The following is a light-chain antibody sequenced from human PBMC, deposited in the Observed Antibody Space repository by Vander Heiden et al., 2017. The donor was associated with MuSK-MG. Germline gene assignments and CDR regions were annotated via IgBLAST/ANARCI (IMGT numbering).Light chain of an antibody. CDR1: QGISNY. J-gene: IGKJ5*01. CDR2: AAS. V-gene: IGKV1-9*01. Sequence: DIQLTQSPSFVSASVGDRVTITCRASQGISNYLAWYQQKPGKAPKVLIYAASTLQSGVPSRFSDSGSGTEFTLTISSLQPEDVATFYCQQLNYFPLTFGQGTQLEIK. CDR3: QQLNYFPLT.